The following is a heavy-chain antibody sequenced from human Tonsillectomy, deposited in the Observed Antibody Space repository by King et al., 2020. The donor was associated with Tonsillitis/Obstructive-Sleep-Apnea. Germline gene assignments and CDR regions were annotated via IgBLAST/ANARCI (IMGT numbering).Heavy chain of an antibody. CDR1: GFTFSNYG. CDR2: IWYVESNE. D-gene: IGHD6-13*01. V-gene: IGHV3-33*01. Sequence: VQLVESGGGVVQPGRSLRLSCAASGFTFSNYGMHWVRQAPGKGLEWVAVIWYVESNEYYADSVKGRFTISRDNSKNTLYLQMNSLRAEDTAVYYCARAGPDTAAGTSEYFHHWGQGTLVTVSS. CDR3: ARAGPDTAAGTSEYFHH. J-gene: IGHJ1*01.